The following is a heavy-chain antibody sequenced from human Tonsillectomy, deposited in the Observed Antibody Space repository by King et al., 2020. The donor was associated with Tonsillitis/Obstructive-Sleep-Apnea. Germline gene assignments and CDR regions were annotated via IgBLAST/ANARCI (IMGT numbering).Heavy chain of an antibody. J-gene: IGHJ5*02. D-gene: IGHD3-3*01. CDR3: ARDGNGDYDFWSGYRSHNWFDP. V-gene: IGHV3-21*01. CDR1: GFTFSSYS. Sequence: VQLVESGGGLIKPGGSLRLSCAAPGFTFSSYSMNWVRQAPGKGLEWVSSISSSSSYIYYADSVKGRFTISRDNAKNSRYLQMNSLRAEDTAVYYCARDGNGDYDFWSGYRSHNWFDPWGQGTLVTVSS. CDR2: ISSSSSYI.